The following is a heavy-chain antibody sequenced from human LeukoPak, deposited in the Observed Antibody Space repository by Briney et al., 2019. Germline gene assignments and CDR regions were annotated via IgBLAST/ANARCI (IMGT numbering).Heavy chain of an antibody. CDR3: ARENRWDCSSTSCMDV. CDR2: ISAYNGNT. V-gene: IGHV1-18*01. CDR1: GYTFTSYD. D-gene: IGHD2-2*01. Sequence: ASVKVSCKASGYTFTSYDINWVRQATGQGLEWMGWISAYNGNTNYAQKLQGRVTMTTDTSTSTAYMELRSLRSDDTAVYYCARENRWDCSSTSCMDVWGKGTTVTVSS. J-gene: IGHJ6*03.